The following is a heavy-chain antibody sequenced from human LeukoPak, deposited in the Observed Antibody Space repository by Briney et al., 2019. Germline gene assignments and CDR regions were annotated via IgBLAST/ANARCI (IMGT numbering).Heavy chain of an antibody. CDR1: GGSFSGYY. CDR2: INHSGST. Sequence: SETLSLTCAVYGGSFSGYYWSWIRQPPGKGLEWIGEINHSGSTNYNPSLKSRVTISVDTSKNQFSLKLSSVTAADTAVYYCARVAVAGINYYYYYYMDVWGKGTTVTVSS. D-gene: IGHD6-19*01. J-gene: IGHJ6*03. CDR3: ARVAVAGINYYYYYYMDV. V-gene: IGHV4-34*01.